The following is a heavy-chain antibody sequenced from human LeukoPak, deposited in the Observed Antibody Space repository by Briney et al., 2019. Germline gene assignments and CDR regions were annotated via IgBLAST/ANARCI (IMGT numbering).Heavy chain of an antibody. CDR3: ARGPYSYDSSGAFDI. D-gene: IGHD3-22*01. J-gene: IGHJ3*02. CDR1: GGSISSGDYY. V-gene: IGHV4-61*02. CDR2: ISSSGST. Sequence: TLSLTCTVSGGSISSGDYYWSWIRQPAGKGLEWIGRISSSGSTNYNPSLKSRVTISVDTSKNQLSLKLSSVTAADTAVYFCARGPYSYDSSGAFDIWGQGTMVTVSS.